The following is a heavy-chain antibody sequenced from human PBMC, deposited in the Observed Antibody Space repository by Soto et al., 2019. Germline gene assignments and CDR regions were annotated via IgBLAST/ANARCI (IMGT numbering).Heavy chain of an antibody. D-gene: IGHD2-2*01. Sequence: ASVNVSCKASGYTFTGYYMHWVRQAPGQGLEWMGWINPNSGGTNYAQKFQGWVTMTRDTSISTAYMELSRLRSDDTAVYYCARDSLEVVPAANIYYYYGMDVWGQGTTVTVSS. CDR3: ARDSLEVVPAANIYYYYGMDV. J-gene: IGHJ6*02. CDR2: INPNSGGT. CDR1: GYTFTGYY. V-gene: IGHV1-2*04.